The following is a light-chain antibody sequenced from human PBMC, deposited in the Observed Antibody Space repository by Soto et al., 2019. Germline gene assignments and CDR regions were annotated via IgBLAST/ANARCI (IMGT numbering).Light chain of an antibody. CDR1: QSVKSN. CDR2: GAS. CDR3: QQYNDWPLT. Sequence: EKVMTQSPAALSVSPGERATLSCRASQSVKSNLAWYQQKPGQAPRLLLYGASTRATGIPARFSGSVSGTEFTLTISSLQSEDSAVYYCQQYNDWPLTFGGGTKVDIK. V-gene: IGKV3-15*01. J-gene: IGKJ4*01.